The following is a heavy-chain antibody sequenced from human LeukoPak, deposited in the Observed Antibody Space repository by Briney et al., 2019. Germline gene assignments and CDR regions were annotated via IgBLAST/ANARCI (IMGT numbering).Heavy chain of an antibody. CDR1: GGSISSYY. CDR3: AREALELLQYYFDY. D-gene: IGHD1-26*01. J-gene: IGHJ4*02. CDR2: IYTSGST. V-gene: IGHV4-4*07. Sequence: SETLSLTCTVSGGSISSYYWSWIRQPAGKGLEWIGRIYTSGSTNYNPSLKSRVTMSVDTSKNQFSLKLSSVTAADTAVYCCAREALELLQYYFDYWGQGTLVTVSS.